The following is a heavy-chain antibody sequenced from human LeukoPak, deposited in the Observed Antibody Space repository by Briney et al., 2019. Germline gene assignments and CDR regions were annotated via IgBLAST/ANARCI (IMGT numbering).Heavy chain of an antibody. CDR2: INPNSGGT. CDR3: ARVYLGGQQLVRCFDY. Sequence: ASVKVSCKASGYTFTGYYMHWVRQAPGQGLEWMGWINPNSGGTNYAQKFQGRVTMTRDTSISTAYMELSRLRSDDTAVYYCARVYLGGQQLVRCFDYWGQGTLVTVSS. V-gene: IGHV1-2*02. CDR1: GYTFTGYY. D-gene: IGHD6-13*01. J-gene: IGHJ4*02.